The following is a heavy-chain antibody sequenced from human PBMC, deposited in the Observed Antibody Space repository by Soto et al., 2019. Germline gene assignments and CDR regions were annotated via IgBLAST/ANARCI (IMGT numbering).Heavy chain of an antibody. V-gene: IGHV3-7*01. CDR2: INQDGNGK. CDR3: FCVIFGY. D-gene: IGHD3-3*01. CDR1: AFSFSSNW. Sequence: QSGRSLRLSCTASAFSFSSNWMRWVRQAPGKGPEWVANINQDGNGKYCADSVKGRFTISRDNAKNSLYLQMDSLRVEDTALYYCFCVIFGYPARGTLVLVSS. J-gene: IGHJ4*01.